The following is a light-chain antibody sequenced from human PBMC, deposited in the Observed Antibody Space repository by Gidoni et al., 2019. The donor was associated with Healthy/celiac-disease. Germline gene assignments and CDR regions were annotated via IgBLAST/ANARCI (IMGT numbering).Light chain of an antibody. CDR3: QQYGSSPPKLT. CDR1: QSVSTRY. CDR2: GAS. V-gene: IGKV3-20*01. Sequence: EIVLTQSPGPLSLSPGERATLSCRASQSVSTRYFAWYQQKPGQAPRLLIYGASSRATGIPDRCSGSGSGTDFTLTISRLEPEDFAVYYCQQYGSSPPKLTFGGGTKVEIK. J-gene: IGKJ4*01.